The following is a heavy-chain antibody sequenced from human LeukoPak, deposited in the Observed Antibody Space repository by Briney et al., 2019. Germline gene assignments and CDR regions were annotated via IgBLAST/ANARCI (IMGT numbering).Heavy chain of an antibody. CDR3: AIDPNWGIHY. V-gene: IGHV3-23*01. D-gene: IGHD7-27*01. J-gene: IGHJ4*02. Sequence: GGSLRLSCAASGFTFSTYTMYWVRQPPGKGLEWVSIIGGSGGDIHYADSVKGRFTISRDNSKNTLYLQMNSLRVEDTAIYYCAIDPNWGIHYWGQGVLATVSS. CDR1: GFTFSTYT. CDR2: IGGSGGDI.